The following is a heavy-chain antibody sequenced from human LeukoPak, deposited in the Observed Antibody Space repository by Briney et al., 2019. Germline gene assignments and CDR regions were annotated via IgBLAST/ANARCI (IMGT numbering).Heavy chain of an antibody. CDR2: IYYSGST. Sequence: PSETLSLTCTVSGGSISSYYWSWIRQPPGKGLEWIGYIYYSGSTNYNPSLKSRVTISVDTSKNQFSLKLSSVTAADTAVYYCARGRCSGGSCSNYYYYMDVWGKGTTVTVSS. CDR1: GGSISSYY. CDR3: ARGRCSGGSCSNYYYYMDV. J-gene: IGHJ6*03. D-gene: IGHD2-15*01. V-gene: IGHV4-59*01.